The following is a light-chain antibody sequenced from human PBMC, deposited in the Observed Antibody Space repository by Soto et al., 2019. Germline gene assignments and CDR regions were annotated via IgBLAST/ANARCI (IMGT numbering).Light chain of an antibody. J-gene: IGLJ1*01. V-gene: IGLV1-47*01. CDR2: RNN. CDR3: SSFTTSRFYV. Sequence: QSVLTQPPSASGTPGQRVTISCSGSNSNIGSNYVHWYQHLPGTAPKLLIYRNNQRPSGVPDRFFGSKSGLTASLTISGLQAEDEADYYCSSFTTSRFYVFGPGTKLTVL. CDR1: NSNIGSNY.